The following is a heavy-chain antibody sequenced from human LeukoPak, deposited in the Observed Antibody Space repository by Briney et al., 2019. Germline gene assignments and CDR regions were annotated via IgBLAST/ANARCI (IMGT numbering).Heavy chain of an antibody. J-gene: IGHJ6*02. CDR1: GGSFSGYY. CDR2: INHSGST. D-gene: IGHD4-17*01. Sequence: SETLSLTCAVYGGSFSGYYWSWIRQPPGKGLEWIGEINHSGSTNYNPSLKSRVTISVDTSKNQFSLELSSVTAADTAVYCCARGPVTTYYYYYGMDVWGQGTTVTVSS. CDR3: ARGPVTTYYYYYGMDV. V-gene: IGHV4-34*01.